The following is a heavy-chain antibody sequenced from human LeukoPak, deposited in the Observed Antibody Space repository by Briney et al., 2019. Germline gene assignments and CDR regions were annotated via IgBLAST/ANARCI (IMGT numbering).Heavy chain of an antibody. Sequence: GASVKVSCKASGYTFTGYYMHWVRQAPGQGLEWMGWINPNSGGTNYAQKFQGRVTMTRDTSISTAYMELSRLRSDDTAVYYCGRDLVRGSGSYYTSSGDYWGQGTLVTVSS. V-gene: IGHV1-2*02. CDR1: GYTFTGYY. CDR3: GRDLVRGSGSYYTSSGDY. D-gene: IGHD3-10*01. CDR2: INPNSGGT. J-gene: IGHJ4*02.